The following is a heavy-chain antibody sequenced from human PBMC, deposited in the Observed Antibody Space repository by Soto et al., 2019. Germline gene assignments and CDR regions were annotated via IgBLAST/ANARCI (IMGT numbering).Heavy chain of an antibody. Sequence: RLQESGPGLVKPSETLSLTCSVSGGSISSNNYFWGWIRQPPGKGLEFVGSVHYSGGTYYKPALKSRVTVSLDTSKNQFSLRLMSVSAADTAVYYCASIVVGATGHTDFDHWGQGTLVTVSS. CDR1: GGSISSNNYF. CDR2: VHYSGGT. D-gene: IGHD2-15*01. CDR3: ASIVVGATGHTDFDH. J-gene: IGHJ4*02. V-gene: IGHV4-39*01.